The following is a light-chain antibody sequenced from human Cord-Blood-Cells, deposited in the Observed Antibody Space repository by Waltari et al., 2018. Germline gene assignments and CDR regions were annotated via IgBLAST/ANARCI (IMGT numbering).Light chain of an antibody. CDR3: QQSYSTLLT. J-gene: IGKJ4*01. V-gene: IGKV1-39*01. Sequence: DIQKTQSPSSLSASVGARVTITCRSSQSISSYLNWYQQKPGKPPKLLIYAASSLQSGVPARCSGSGSGTDFTLTISSLQPEDFATYYCQQSYSTLLTFGGGTKVEIK. CDR2: AAS. CDR1: QSISSY.